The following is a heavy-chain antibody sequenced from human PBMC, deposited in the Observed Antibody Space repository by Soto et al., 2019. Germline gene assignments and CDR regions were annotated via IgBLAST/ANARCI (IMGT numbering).Heavy chain of an antibody. CDR1: GYTFTGYY. Sequence: ASVKVSCKASGYTFTGYYMHWVRQAPGQGLEWMGWINPNSGGTNYAQKFQGRVTMTRDTSISTAYMELSRLRSDDTAVYYCARDLSSYYDSSGYSNYWGQGTLVTVSS. CDR3: ARDLSSYYDSSGYSNY. CDR2: INPNSGGT. D-gene: IGHD3-22*01. J-gene: IGHJ4*02. V-gene: IGHV1-2*02.